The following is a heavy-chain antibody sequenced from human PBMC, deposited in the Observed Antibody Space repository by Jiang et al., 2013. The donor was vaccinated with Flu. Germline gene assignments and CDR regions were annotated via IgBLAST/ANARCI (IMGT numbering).Heavy chain of an antibody. CDR1: GYTFTSYD. D-gene: IGHD2-8*02. J-gene: IGHJ4*02. Sequence: SVKVSCKASGYTFTSYDINWVRQATGQGLEWMGWMNPNSGNTGYAQKFQGRVTMTRNTSISTAYTELSSLRSEDTAVYYCASYCTGGVCYGIWGQGTLVTVSS. CDR3: ASYCTGGVCYGI. V-gene: IGHV1-8*01. CDR2: MNPNSGNT.